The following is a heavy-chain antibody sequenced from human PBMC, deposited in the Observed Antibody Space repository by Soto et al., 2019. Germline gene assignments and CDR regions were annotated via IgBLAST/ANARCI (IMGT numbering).Heavy chain of an antibody. V-gene: IGHV2-26*01. J-gene: IGHJ5*02. Sequence: QVTLKESGPVLVKPTETLTLRCTVSGLSITDSEMGVSWIRQPPGQPLEWLAHIDSSGEKSYRTFLKSRRASSTYTSKIPRVLTMTNLHPADIATYYSARRHLAVADSPRFEPWGQESPVTVS. CDR2: IDSSGEK. CDR1: GLSITDSEMG. CDR3: ARRHLAVADSPRFEP. D-gene: IGHD4-4*01.